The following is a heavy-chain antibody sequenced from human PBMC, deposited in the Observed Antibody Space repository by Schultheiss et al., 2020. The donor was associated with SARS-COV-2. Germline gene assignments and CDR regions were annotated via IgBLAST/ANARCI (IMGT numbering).Heavy chain of an antibody. V-gene: IGHV4-61*08. CDR2: IYHSGST. Sequence: SETLSLTCTVSGGSISSGDYYWSWIRQPPGKGLEWIGYIYHSGSTNYNPSLRSRVTISVDTSKNQFSLNLSSVTAADTAVYYCARAYYGSGSYAYWGQGPLVTVSS. CDR1: GGSISSGDYY. CDR3: ARAYYGSGSYAY. J-gene: IGHJ4*02. D-gene: IGHD3-10*01.